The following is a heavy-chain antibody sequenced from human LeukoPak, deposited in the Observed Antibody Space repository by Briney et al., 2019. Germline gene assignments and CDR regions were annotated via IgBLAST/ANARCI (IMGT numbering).Heavy chain of an antibody. CDR2: IYSDNT. D-gene: IGHD4/OR15-4a*01. Sequence: GGPLRLSCTVSGFTVSSHSMSWVRHARGKGLECVSFIYSDNTHYSDSVKGRFTLSRDNSKNTLYLQMNSLRAEDTAVYYCARRAGAYSHPYDYWGQGTLVTVSS. V-gene: IGHV3-53*01. CDR1: GFTVSSHS. J-gene: IGHJ4*02. CDR3: ARRAGAYSHPYDY.